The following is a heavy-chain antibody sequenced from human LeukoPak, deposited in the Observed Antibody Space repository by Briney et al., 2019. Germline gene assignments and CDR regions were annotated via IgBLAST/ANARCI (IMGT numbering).Heavy chain of an antibody. CDR2: IYSGGST. CDR3: ARDLGHCSGGSCYSVGWFDP. CDR1: GFIVSSNY. V-gene: IGHV3-53*01. Sequence: GGSLRLSCAASGFIVSSNYMSWLRQAPGKGLEWVLVIYSGGSTYYADSVKGRFTISRDNSKNTLYLQMNSLRAEDTAVYYCARDLGHCSGGSCYSVGWFDPWGQGTLVTVSS. J-gene: IGHJ5*02. D-gene: IGHD2-15*01.